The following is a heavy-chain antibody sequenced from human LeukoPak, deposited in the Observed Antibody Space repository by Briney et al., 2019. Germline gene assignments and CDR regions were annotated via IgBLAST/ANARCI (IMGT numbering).Heavy chain of an antibody. J-gene: IGHJ4*02. Sequence: SETLSLTCAVSGASFSGYYWTWIRQSPGKGLEWIGEINHSGSTNYNPSLMRRVTMSVDTSKNPFSLSLTAVTAADTAVYYCARARRGYVRLDYWGQGTLVTVSS. D-gene: IGHD5-12*01. V-gene: IGHV4-34*01. CDR1: GASFSGYY. CDR2: INHSGST. CDR3: ARARRGYVRLDY.